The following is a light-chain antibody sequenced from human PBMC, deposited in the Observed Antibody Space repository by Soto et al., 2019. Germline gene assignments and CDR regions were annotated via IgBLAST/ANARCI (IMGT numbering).Light chain of an antibody. V-gene: IGLV2-23*02. CDR1: SSDVGSYNL. Sequence: SVLTQPASVSGSPGQSITISCTGTSSDVGSYNLVSWYQQHPGKAPKLMIYEVSKRPSGVSNRFSGSKSGNTASLTISGLQAEDEADCYCCSYAGSTPYVFGTGTKVTVL. CDR3: CSYAGSTPYV. CDR2: EVS. J-gene: IGLJ1*01.